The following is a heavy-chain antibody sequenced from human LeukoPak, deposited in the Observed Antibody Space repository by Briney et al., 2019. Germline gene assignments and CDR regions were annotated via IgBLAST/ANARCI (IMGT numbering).Heavy chain of an antibody. CDR1: GYTFSNFG. J-gene: IGHJ4*02. V-gene: IGHV1-18*01. Sequence: ASVKVPCKTSGYTFSNFGISWVRQAPGQGLEWMGWISGNNDNPNYGQKFQGRFTVTTDSSTSTAYMELRKLRSDDTAVYYCARDVTSTDDYWGQGTLVTVSS. CDR2: ISGNNDNP. D-gene: IGHD4-17*01. CDR3: ARDVTSTDDY.